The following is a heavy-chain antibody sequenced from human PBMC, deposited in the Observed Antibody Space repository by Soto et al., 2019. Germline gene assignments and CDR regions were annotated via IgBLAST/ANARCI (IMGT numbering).Heavy chain of an antibody. CDR3: AKGPKAAAGTGMDD. J-gene: IGHJ4*01. Sequence: GGSLRLSWAASGFTFISCAMSWCLQAPGKGLEWVSAISGSGGSTYYADSVKGRFTISRDNSKNTLYLQMNSLRAEDTAVYYCAKGPKAAAGTGMDDWGQGTVVTVSS. D-gene: IGHD6-13*01. CDR1: GFTFISCA. V-gene: IGHV3-23*01. CDR2: ISGSGGST.